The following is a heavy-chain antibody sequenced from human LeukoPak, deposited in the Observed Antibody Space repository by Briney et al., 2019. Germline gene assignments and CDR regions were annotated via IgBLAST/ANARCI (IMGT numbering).Heavy chain of an antibody. Sequence: PSETLSLTCAVSGGSISSGGYSWSWIRQPPGKGLEWIGYIYHSGSTYYSPSLKSRVTISVDRSKNQFSLKLSSVTAADTAVYYCARGSASRYDYWGQGTLVTVSS. CDR1: GGSISSGGYS. D-gene: IGHD2-2*01. J-gene: IGHJ4*02. CDR3: ARGSASRYDY. V-gene: IGHV4-30-2*01. CDR2: IYHSGST.